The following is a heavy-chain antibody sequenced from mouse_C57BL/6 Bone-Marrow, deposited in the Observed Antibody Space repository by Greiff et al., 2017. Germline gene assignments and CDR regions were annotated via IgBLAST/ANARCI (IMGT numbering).Heavy chain of an antibody. J-gene: IGHJ2*01. D-gene: IGHD1-1*01. CDR3: TNYYGSRYYFDY. CDR1: GFNIKDDY. Sequence: EVQLQESGAELVRPGASVKLSCTASGFNIKDDYMHWVKQRPEQGLEWIGWIDPENGYTEYASKFQGKATITADTSSNTAYLQLSSLTSEDTAVYYCTNYYGSRYYFDYWGQGTTRTGSS. V-gene: IGHV14-4*01. CDR2: IDPENGYT.